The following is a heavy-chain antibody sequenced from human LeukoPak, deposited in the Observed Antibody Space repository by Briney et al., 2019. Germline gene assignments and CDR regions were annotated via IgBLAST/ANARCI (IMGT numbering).Heavy chain of an antibody. CDR3: ARNDYSNYVDWYFDL. CDR1: GYIFTGYY. V-gene: IGHV1-69*06. Sequence: GASVKVSCKASGYIFTGYYMHWVRQAPGQGLEWMGGIIPIFGTANYAQKFQGRVTITADKSTSTAYMELSSLRSEDTAVYYCARNDYSNYVDWYFDLWGRGTLVTVSS. D-gene: IGHD4-11*01. CDR2: IIPIFGTA. J-gene: IGHJ2*01.